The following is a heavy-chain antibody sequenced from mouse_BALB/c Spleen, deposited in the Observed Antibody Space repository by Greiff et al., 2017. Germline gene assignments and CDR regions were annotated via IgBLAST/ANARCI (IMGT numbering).Heavy chain of an antibody. V-gene: IGHV10-1*02. D-gene: IGHD2-4*01. CDR1: GFTFNTYA. Sequence: DVMLVESGGGLVQPKGSLKLSCAASGFTFNTYAMNWVRQAPGKGLEWVARIRSKSNNYATYYADSVKDRFTISRDDSQSMLYLQMNNLKTEDTAMYYCVRRRITSSSYWYFDVWGAGTTVTVSS. CDR3: VRRRITSSSYWYFDV. CDR2: IRSKSNNYAT. J-gene: IGHJ1*01.